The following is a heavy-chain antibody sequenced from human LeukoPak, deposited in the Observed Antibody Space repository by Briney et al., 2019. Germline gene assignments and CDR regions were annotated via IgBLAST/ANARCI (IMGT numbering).Heavy chain of an antibody. CDR2: IYYSGST. J-gene: IGHJ4*02. V-gene: IGHV4-39*01. D-gene: IGHD3-22*01. CDR3: ARAPYYDSSGVPVYYFDY. CDR1: GGSISSSSYY. Sequence: PSETLSLTCTVSGGSISSSSYYWGWIRQPPGKGLEWIGSIYYSGSTYYNPSLKSRVTISVDTSKNQFSLKLTSVTAADTAVYSCARAPYYDSSGVPVYYFDYWGQGTLVTVSS.